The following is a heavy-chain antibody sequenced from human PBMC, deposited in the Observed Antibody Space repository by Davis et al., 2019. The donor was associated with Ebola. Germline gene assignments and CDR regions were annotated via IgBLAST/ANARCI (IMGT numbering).Heavy chain of an antibody. CDR3: AKDSQVETIGAAFDS. Sequence: PGGSLRLSCAASGFTFSSYAMSWVRQAPGKGLEWVSTISGSGGSTYYADSVKGRFTISRDNSKNTLYFQLDSLRAEDTAIYYCAKDSQVETIGAAFDSWGQGTLVTVSS. J-gene: IGHJ4*02. CDR1: GFTFSSYA. D-gene: IGHD4-23*01. V-gene: IGHV3-23*01. CDR2: ISGSGGST.